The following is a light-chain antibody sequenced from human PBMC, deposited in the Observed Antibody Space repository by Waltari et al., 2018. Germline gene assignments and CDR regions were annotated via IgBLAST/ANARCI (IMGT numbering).Light chain of an antibody. J-gene: IGKJ1*01. CDR3: QHYVRLPAT. CDR2: GAS. CDR1: QSVSRA. Sequence: EIVFTQSPRSLSPSPGERVTLSCRASQSVSRALAWYQQKPGQAPRLLIFGASNRATGIPDRFSGSGSETDFSLTISRLEPEDFAVYYCQHYVRLPATFGRGTKVEIK. V-gene: IGKV3-20*01.